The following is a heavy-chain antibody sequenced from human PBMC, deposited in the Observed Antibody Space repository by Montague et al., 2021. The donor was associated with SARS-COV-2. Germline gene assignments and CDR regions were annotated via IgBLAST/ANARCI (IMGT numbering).Heavy chain of an antibody. CDR3: ARDFPPCTSGNYSSDGVDV. J-gene: IGHJ6*02. V-gene: IGHV3-21*06. D-gene: IGHD2-8*01. CDR1: GFTFRTYS. CDR2: ISGSSTYI. Sequence: SLRLSCAASGFTFRTYSMNWVRQAPGKGLEWVSSISGSSTYIHYADSVKGRFTISRDNAKNSVYLQMDSLGAEDTAVYYCARDFPPCTSGNYSSDGVDVWGQETTVTVSS.